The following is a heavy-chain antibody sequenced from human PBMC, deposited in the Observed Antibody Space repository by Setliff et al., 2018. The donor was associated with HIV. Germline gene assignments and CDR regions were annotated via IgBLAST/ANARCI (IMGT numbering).Heavy chain of an antibody. V-gene: IGHV4-59*08. CDR2: ISYNGIT. CDR1: GGSMRNYY. CDR3: ARNVGGLRSAVNWFDP. D-gene: IGHD4-17*01. Sequence: SETLSLTCSVSGGSMRNYYWSWIRQPPRKGLEWVGYISYNGITTYNPSLKSRVTISVDTSKNQFSLKLNSVTAADTAVYYCARNVGGLRSAVNWFDPWGQGTLVTVSS. J-gene: IGHJ5*02.